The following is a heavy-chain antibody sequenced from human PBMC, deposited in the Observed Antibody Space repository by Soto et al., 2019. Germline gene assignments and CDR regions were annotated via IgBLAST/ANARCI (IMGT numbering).Heavy chain of an antibody. V-gene: IGHV4-59*01. CDR2: IYYSGST. CDR1: GGSISSYY. D-gene: IGHD6-19*01. J-gene: IGHJ5*02. CDR3: ARDQVAVAGGGWFDP. Sequence: SETLSLTCTVSGGSISSYYWSWIRQPPGKGLEWIGYIYYSGSTDYNPSLKSRVTISVDTSKNQFSLKLSSVTAADTAVYYCARDQVAVAGGGWFDPWGQGTLVTVSS.